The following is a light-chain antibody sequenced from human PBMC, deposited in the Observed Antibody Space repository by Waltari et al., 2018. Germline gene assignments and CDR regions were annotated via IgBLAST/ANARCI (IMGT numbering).Light chain of an antibody. CDR3: QQFLNTPWT. Sequence: DIVMTLFPDSLAVSLGERATINCKSSQSVLFRSNNKNYFSWYQQKPGQPPNLLIYRASTRESGVPDRFNGSGSGTDFTLTISSLQAEDVAVYYCQQFLNTPWTFGQGTKVEIK. CDR1: QSVLFRSNNKNY. J-gene: IGKJ1*01. CDR2: RAS. V-gene: IGKV4-1*01.